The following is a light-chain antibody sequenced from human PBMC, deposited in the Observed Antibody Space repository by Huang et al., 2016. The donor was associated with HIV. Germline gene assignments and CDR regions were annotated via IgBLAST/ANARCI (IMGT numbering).Light chain of an antibody. CDR2: GAS. J-gene: IGKJ4*01. Sequence: QITQSPSSLSASVGDKVTITCRTSQFINTYLHWYQQKPGEAPKVLIHGASNLEGGVPSRFSGTGSGTDFTLTISGLQPEDFATYYCQQSYSFLTFGGGTKVEVK. V-gene: IGKV1-39*01. CDR3: QQSYSFLT. CDR1: QFINTY.